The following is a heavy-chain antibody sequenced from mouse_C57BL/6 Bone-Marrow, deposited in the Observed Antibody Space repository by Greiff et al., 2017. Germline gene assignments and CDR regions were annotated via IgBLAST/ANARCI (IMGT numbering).Heavy chain of an antibody. D-gene: IGHD2-1*01. V-gene: IGHV1-9*01. CDR2: ILPGNGST. Sequence: QVQLQQSGAELMKPGASVKLSCKATGYTFTGYWIEWVKQRPGHGLEWIGEILPGNGSTNYNEKFKGKATFTADTSSNTAYMQLSSLTTEDSAIYYCASDYGNYADYWGQGTTLTVSS. CDR1: GYTFTGYW. J-gene: IGHJ2*01. CDR3: ASDYGNYADY.